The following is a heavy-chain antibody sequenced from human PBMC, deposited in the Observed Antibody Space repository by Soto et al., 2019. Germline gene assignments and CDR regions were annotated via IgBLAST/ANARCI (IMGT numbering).Heavy chain of an antibody. J-gene: IGHJ4*02. Sequence: QVQLVQSEAEVKKPGASVKVSCKPYGYKFIDYGLSWVRQAPGQGLEWVGWISADNGNTDYAQKLQGRGTMTTDTSTRTAYMELRSLRFDDTAVYYCARRKYCVDTFDYWGQGTLVTVSS. CDR2: ISADNGNT. CDR3: ARRKYCVDTFDY. D-gene: IGHD2-21*01. CDR1: GYKFIDYG. V-gene: IGHV1-18*01.